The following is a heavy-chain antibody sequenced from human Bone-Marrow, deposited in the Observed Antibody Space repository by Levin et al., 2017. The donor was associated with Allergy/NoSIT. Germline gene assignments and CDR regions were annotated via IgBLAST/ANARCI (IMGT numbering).Heavy chain of an antibody. D-gene: IGHD4-17*01. CDR2: INPNTGAT. CDR3: TRDRPHGDYAIFAY. Sequence: ASVKVSCKASGYTFTGYYVHWVRQAPGQGLEWVAWINPNTGATNFAQKFQGRVTLTRDTSIGTAYMELSRLTSDDTAVYYCTRDRPHGDYAIFAYWGQGTLVTVSS. CDR1: GYTFTGYY. J-gene: IGHJ4*02. V-gene: IGHV1-2*02.